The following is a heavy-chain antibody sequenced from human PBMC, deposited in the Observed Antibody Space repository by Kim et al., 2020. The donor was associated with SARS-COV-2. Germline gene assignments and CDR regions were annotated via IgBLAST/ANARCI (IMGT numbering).Heavy chain of an antibody. CDR1: GYSFTTYW. Sequence: GESLKISCKTSGYSFTTYWIAWVRQMPGKGLEWMGIIFPRDSETKYSPSFEGQVTMSVDRSINTAYLQWSSLKASDTAIYLCARPYYDSGGFVAFDIWGQGRMVIV. CDR3: ARPYYDSGGFVAFDI. D-gene: IGHD3-22*01. CDR2: IFPRDSET. V-gene: IGHV5-51*01. J-gene: IGHJ3*02.